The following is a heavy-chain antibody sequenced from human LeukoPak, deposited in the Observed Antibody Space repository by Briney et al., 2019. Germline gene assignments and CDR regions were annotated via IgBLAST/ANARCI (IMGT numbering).Heavy chain of an antibody. Sequence: HPGRSLRLSCAASGFTFSSYGMHWVRQAPGKGLEWVAVISYDGSNKYYADSVKGRFTISRDNSKNTLYLQMNSLRAEDTAVYYCAGSYYFDYWGQGTLVTVSS. CDR1: GFTFSSYG. V-gene: IGHV3-30*19. J-gene: IGHJ4*02. CDR2: ISYDGSNK. CDR3: AGSYYFDY.